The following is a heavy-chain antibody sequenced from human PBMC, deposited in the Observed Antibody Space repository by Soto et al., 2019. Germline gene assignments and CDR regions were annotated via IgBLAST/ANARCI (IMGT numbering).Heavy chain of an antibody. CDR3: ARDRECSGGSCYPRIAFDI. J-gene: IGHJ3*02. CDR2: INPSGGST. Sequence: ASVKVSCKASGFTFSSHAMHWVRQAPGQGLEWMGIINPSGGSTSYAQKFQGRVTMTRDTSTSTVYMELSSLRSEDTAVYYCARDRECSGGSCYPRIAFDIWGQGTMVTVSS. D-gene: IGHD2-15*01. V-gene: IGHV1-46*03. CDR1: GFTFSSHA.